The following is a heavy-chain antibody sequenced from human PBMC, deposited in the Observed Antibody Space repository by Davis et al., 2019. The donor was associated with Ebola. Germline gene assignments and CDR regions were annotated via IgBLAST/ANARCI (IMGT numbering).Heavy chain of an antibody. CDR1: GYTFTGYY. D-gene: IGHD5-12*01. Sequence: ASVKVSCKASGYTFTGYYMHWVRQAPGQGLEWMGWINPNSGGTNYAQKFQGRVTMTRDTSISTAYMELSRLRSDDTAVYYCARVSFGWDIVATTNAFDIWGQGTMVTVSS. J-gene: IGHJ3*02. V-gene: IGHV1-2*02. CDR2: INPNSGGT. CDR3: ARVSFGWDIVATTNAFDI.